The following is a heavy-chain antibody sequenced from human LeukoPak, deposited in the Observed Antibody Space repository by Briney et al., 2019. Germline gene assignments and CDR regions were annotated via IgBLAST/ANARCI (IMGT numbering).Heavy chain of an antibody. CDR1: GFTFSSYG. D-gene: IGHD6-13*01. Sequence: GGSPRLSCAASGFTFSSYGMHWVRQAPGKGLEWVAVISYDGGNKYYADSVKGRFTISRDNSKNTLYLQMNSLRAEDTAVYYCAKDSSSWYVVLTPDYWGQGTLVTVSS. CDR2: ISYDGGNK. V-gene: IGHV3-30*18. CDR3: AKDSSSWYVVLTPDY. J-gene: IGHJ4*02.